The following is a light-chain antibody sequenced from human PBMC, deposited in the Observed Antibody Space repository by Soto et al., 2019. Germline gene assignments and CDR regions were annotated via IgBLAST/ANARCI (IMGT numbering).Light chain of an antibody. CDR2: SNY. V-gene: IGLV1-44*01. Sequence: QSVLTQPPSASGTPVQRVTISCSGSSSNIGSKTVNWYQQLPGTAPKLLIYSNYQRPSGVPDRFSGSKSGTSASLAISGLQSDDDADYYCSAWDASLNGYVFGTGTKVTVL. J-gene: IGLJ1*01. CDR3: SAWDASLNGYV. CDR1: SSNIGSKT.